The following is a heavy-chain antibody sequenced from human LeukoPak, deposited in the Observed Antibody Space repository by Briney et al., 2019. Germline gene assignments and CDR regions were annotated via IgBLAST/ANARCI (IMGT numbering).Heavy chain of an antibody. Sequence: SVKVSCKASGYTFTSYYMHWVRQAPGQGLEWMGIINPSGGSTSYAQKFQGRVTMTRDMSTSTVYMELSSLRSEATAVYYCARVYSVTTLLSDYWGQGTLVTVSS. CDR2: INPSGGST. V-gene: IGHV1-46*01. CDR1: GYTFTSYY. D-gene: IGHD4-17*01. CDR3: ARVYSVTTLLSDY. J-gene: IGHJ4*02.